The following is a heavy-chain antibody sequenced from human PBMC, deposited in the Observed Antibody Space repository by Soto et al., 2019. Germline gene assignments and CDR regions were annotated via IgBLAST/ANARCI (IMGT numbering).Heavy chain of an antibody. J-gene: IGHJ6*02. D-gene: IGHD4-17*01. CDR1: GGTLSNYG. CDR3: SRGDATKIVVTTYYAMDV. Sequence: QVQLVQSGAEVKKPGSSVRVSCKASGGTLSNYGISWVRQAHGQGLEWMGGIIPVFGTANYAQKFQGRVTITADESKSTVYMDVTSLRSEDTAVYYCSRGDATKIVVTTYYAMDVWGQGTTVSVSS. CDR2: IIPVFGTA. V-gene: IGHV1-69*12.